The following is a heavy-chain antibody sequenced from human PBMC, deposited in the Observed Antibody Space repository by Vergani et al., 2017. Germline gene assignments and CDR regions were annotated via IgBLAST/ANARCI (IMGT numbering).Heavy chain of an antibody. CDR3: ARDLLTGSYNAEYFQR. V-gene: IGHV3-23*01. CDR2: ISGSGGST. J-gene: IGHJ1*01. CDR1: GFTFSSYA. Sequence: EVQLLESGGGLVQPGGSLRLSCAASGFTFSSYAMSWVRQAPGKGLEWVSAISGSGGSTYYADSVKGRFTISRDNSKNTLYLQMNSLRAEDTAVYYCARDLLTGSYNAEYFQRWGQGTLVTVSS. D-gene: IGHD1-26*01.